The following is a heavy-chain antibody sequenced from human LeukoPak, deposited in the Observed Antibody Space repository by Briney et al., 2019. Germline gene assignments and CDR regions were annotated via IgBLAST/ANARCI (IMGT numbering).Heavy chain of an antibody. V-gene: IGHV3-23*01. CDR1: GFRFSSYA. CDR3: AKDRANWAIDD. Sequence: GGSLRLSCVGSGFRFSSYAMSWVRQAPEKGLEWVSGIYENGGTTHYADSVKGRFSISRDNSKNTLYLQMNSLRVEDTAVYYCAKDRANWAIDDWGQGTQVTVSS. CDR2: IYENGGTT. J-gene: IGHJ4*02. D-gene: IGHD3-16*01.